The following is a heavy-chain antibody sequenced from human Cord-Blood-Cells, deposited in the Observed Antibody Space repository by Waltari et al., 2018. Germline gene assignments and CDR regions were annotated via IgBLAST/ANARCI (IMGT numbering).Heavy chain of an antibody. CDR1: GGSFSGSY. CDR2: INHSGST. Sequence: QVQLQQWGAGLLKPSETLSLTCAVYGGSFSGSYWSWIRQPPGKGLEWIGEINHSGSTNYNPSLKSRVTISVDTSKNQFSLKLSSVTAADTAVYYCAIIGDRRDRYFQHWGQGTLVTVSS. V-gene: IGHV4-34*01. D-gene: IGHD3-10*01. CDR3: AIIGDRRDRYFQH. J-gene: IGHJ1*01.